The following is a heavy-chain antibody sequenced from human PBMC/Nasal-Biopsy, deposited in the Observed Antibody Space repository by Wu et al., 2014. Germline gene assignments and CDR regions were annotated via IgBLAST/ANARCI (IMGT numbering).Heavy chain of an antibody. V-gene: IGHV3-66*02. Sequence: LRLSCAASGFTVSNSYMSWVRQAPGKGLEWVSIIYSGGSAYSADSVKGRFTISRDNSKNTLYLEMNSLRTEDTAVYYCARFAVPIAEGFDYWGQGTLVTVSS. CDR2: IYSGGSA. J-gene: IGHJ4*02. CDR1: GFTVSNSY. D-gene: IGHD3-10*01. CDR3: ARFAVPIAEGFDY.